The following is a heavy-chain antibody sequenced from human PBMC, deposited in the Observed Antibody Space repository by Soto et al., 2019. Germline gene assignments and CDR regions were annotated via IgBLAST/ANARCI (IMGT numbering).Heavy chain of an antibody. CDR1: GYTFTSYG. CDR2: ISAYNGNT. D-gene: IGHD6-25*01. CDR3: ARPYSTGDYYYYGMDV. J-gene: IGHJ6*02. Sequence: ASVKVSCKASGYTFTSYGISWVRQAPGQGLEWMGWISAYNGNTNYAQELQGRVTMTTDTSTCTAYMELRSLRSDDTAVYYCARPYSTGDYYYYGMDVWGQGTTVTVSS. V-gene: IGHV1-18*04.